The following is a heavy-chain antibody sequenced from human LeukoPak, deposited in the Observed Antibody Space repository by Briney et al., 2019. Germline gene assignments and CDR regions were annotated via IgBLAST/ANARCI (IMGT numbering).Heavy chain of an antibody. CDR1: GFIFTSYG. J-gene: IGHJ4*02. CDR3: ARDKYYYDSSGGGYYFDY. Sequence: GGSLRLSCAASGFIFTSYGIHWVRQAPGKGLEWVTFIQYDGTGKYYTDSVRGRFTISRDNSKNTLYLQMNSLRVEDTAVYYCARDKYYYDSSGGGYYFDYWGQGTLVTVSS. D-gene: IGHD3-22*01. CDR2: IQYDGTGK. V-gene: IGHV3-30*02.